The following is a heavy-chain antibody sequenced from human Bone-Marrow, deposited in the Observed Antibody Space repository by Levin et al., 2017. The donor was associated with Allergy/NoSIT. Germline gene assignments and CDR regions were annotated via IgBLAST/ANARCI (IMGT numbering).Heavy chain of an antibody. D-gene: IGHD1-14*01. V-gene: IGHV3-66*02. CDR3: ARLDLITGIDY. CDR2: IYSGGST. Sequence: GESLKISCVVSGFTVSNNYMSWVRQAPGKGLEWVSVIYSGGSTYYADSVKGRLTTSRDNSKNTVYLQMNSLRAEDTAVYYCARLDLITGIDYWGQGTLVTVSS. J-gene: IGHJ4*02. CDR1: GFTVSNNY.